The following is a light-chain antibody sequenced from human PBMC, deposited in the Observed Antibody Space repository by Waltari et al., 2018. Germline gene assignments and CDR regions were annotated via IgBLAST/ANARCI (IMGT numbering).Light chain of an antibody. CDR1: QSLGTY. V-gene: IGKV3-11*01. Sequence: EIILTQSPVTLSLSPGDRATLSCRATQSLGTYLAWYRQKTRPAPRLLIYVASTRATGIPARVSGSGSGTDFTLTISSLEPEDFAVYHCQQGTTWLFGPGTKVEIK. CDR3: QQGTTWL. CDR2: VAS. J-gene: IGKJ3*01.